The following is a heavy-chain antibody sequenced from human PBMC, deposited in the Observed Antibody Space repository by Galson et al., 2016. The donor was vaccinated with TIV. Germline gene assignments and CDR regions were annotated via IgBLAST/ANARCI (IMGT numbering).Heavy chain of an antibody. CDR2: MSLVGTT. J-gene: IGHJ6*01. Sequence: SETLSLTCTVSGRALSSYLWTWIRQPPGKGLEWIGHMSLVGTTNYNPSLKGRVSMSLDMSANNFSLNLNSVTPADTAVYYCAGDLPNVRDEYAMDVWGQGTTVTVVS. D-gene: IGHD2-8*01. V-gene: IGHV4-4*08. CDR1: GRALSSYL. CDR3: AGDLPNVRDEYAMDV.